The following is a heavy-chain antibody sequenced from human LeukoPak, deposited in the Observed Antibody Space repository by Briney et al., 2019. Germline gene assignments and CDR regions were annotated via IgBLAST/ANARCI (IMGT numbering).Heavy chain of an antibody. J-gene: IGHJ4*02. CDR1: GYTFTGYY. V-gene: IGHV1-2*06. CDR3: ARLRYDSSGYYY. CDR2: INPNSGGT. D-gene: IGHD3-22*01. Sequence: GASVKVSCKASGYTFTGYYMHWVRQAPGQGLEWMGRINPNSGGTNYAQKFQGRVTMTRDTSISTAYMELSRLRSDDTAVYYSARLRYDSSGYYYWGQGTLVTVSS.